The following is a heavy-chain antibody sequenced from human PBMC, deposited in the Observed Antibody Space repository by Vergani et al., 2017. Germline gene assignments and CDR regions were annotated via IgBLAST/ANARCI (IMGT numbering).Heavy chain of an antibody. J-gene: IGHJ4*02. CDR2: IYPADSDT. CDR1: EYSFGNYW. CDR3: ARHTTYTDS. V-gene: IGHV5-51*01. D-gene: IGHD1-1*01. Sequence: EVELLQSGPEMRKPGESLKISCKGSEYSFGNYWIGWVRQMPGKCLEWMGIIYPADSDTRYSPSFQGQVTISADKSISTAFLQWDSLKASDTALYYCARHTTYTDSWGQGTLVTVSS.